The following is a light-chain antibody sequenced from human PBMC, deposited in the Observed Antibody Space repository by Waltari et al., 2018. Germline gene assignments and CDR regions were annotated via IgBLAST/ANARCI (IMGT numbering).Light chain of an antibody. CDR2: RAS. CDR1: RDIANN. CDR3: QQGYDFPCT. Sequence: IQMTQSPSSLSASIGDTVTITCRASRDIANNLNWYQQQSGKAPKLHIYRASSLQSGVPSRFSGSGSGTDFSLTISSLQPEDFATYYCQQGYDFPCTFGRGTKVEIK. J-gene: IGKJ4*01. V-gene: IGKV1-6*02.